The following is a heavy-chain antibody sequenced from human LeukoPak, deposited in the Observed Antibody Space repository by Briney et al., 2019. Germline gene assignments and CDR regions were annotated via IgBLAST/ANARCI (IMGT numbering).Heavy chain of an antibody. CDR1: GYNFRDQE. D-gene: IGHD4-23*01. V-gene: IGHV1-8*01. Sequence: GASVNVSCKASGYNFRDQEINWVRQASGQGLEWVGWIHPNSGKTGYAQKFQGRVSMTRTTSISTTYMELTSLTSEDTAVYYCARGRYGGNRFFDNWGQGTQLIVSS. CDR3: ARGRYGGNRFFDN. J-gene: IGHJ4*02. CDR2: IHPNSGKT.